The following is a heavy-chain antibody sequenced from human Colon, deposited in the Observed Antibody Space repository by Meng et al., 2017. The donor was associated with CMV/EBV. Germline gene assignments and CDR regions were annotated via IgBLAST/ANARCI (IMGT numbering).Heavy chain of an antibody. V-gene: IGHV1-69*01. CDR2: IIPASGFA. CDR3: ARESRNNWNYYYYYGMGV. D-gene: IGHD1-20*01. J-gene: IGHJ6*02. Sequence: TFSNSAINWIRQAPGQGLEWVGGIIPASGFANYAQTLQGRLTITADESTSSVYMDLNGLRSEDTAIYYCARESRNNWNYYYYYGMGVWGQGTTVTVSS. CDR1: TFSNSA.